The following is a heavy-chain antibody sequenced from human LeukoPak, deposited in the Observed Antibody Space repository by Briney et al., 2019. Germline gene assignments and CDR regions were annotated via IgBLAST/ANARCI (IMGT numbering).Heavy chain of an antibody. J-gene: IGHJ4*02. CDR3: ANLGVLFDY. CDR1: GLTLGSYW. V-gene: IGHV3-74*01. CDR2: VNTDGSST. D-gene: IGHD3-3*01. Sequence: GGSLRLSCAVSGLTLGSYWMHWVRQAPGQGLAWVSRVNTDGSSTTYAESVKGRFTISKDNAKNTLYLQMNSLRAEDTAVYYCANLGVLFDYWGQGTLVTVSS.